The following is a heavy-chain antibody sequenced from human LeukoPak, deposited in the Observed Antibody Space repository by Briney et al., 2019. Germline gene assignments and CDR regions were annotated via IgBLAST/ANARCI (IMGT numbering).Heavy chain of an antibody. V-gene: IGHV3-23*01. Sequence: HPGGSLRLSCAASGFTFRSYAMSWVRQAPGKGLEWVSAISGGGGSTYYADSVKGRFTISRDNSKNTLYLQMNSLRAEDTAVYYCAKGLGFGDFPYYYYYYMDVWGKGTTVTVSS. CDR2: ISGGGGST. J-gene: IGHJ6*03. D-gene: IGHD3-10*01. CDR1: GFTFRSYA. CDR3: AKGLGFGDFPYYYYYYMDV.